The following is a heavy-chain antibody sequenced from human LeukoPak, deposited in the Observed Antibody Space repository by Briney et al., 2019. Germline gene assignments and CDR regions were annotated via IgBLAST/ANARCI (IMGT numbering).Heavy chain of an antibody. V-gene: IGHV4-34*01. D-gene: IGHD3-10*01. CDR3: ARRRITMVRGVSGYFDY. Sequence: SETLSLTCAVYGGSFSGYYWSWIRQPPGKGLEWIGEINHSGSTNYNPSLKSRVTISVDTSKNQFSLKLSSVTAADTAVYYCARRRITMVRGVSGYFDYWGQGTLITVSS. CDR2: INHSGST. J-gene: IGHJ4*02. CDR1: GGSFSGYY.